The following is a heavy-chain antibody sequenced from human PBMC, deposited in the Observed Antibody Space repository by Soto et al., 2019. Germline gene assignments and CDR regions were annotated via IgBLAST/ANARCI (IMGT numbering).Heavy chain of an antibody. Sequence: ASVKVSCKASGYTFTGYYMHWVRQAPGQGLEWMGWINPNSGGTNYAQKFQGWVTMTRDTSISTAYMELSRLRSDDTAVYYCAREAYDFWSGSLLTRFDPWGQGTLVTSPQ. CDR1: GYTFTGYY. CDR3: AREAYDFWSGSLLTRFDP. D-gene: IGHD3-3*01. V-gene: IGHV1-2*04. CDR2: INPNSGGT. J-gene: IGHJ5*02.